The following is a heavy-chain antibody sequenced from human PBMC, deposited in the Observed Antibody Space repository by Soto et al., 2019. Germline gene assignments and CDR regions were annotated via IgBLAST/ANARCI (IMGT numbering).Heavy chain of an antibody. Sequence: PXESLKVSCKCSGNSFTSYLISLVLQMPGKGLEWMGRIDPSDSYTNYSPSFQGHVTISADKSISTAYLQWSSLKASDTAMYYCARERVVAAAGNGAFDIWGQGTMVTVSS. CDR3: ARERVVAAAGNGAFDI. CDR1: GNSFTSYL. CDR2: IDPSDSYT. V-gene: IGHV5-10-1*01. D-gene: IGHD6-13*01. J-gene: IGHJ3*02.